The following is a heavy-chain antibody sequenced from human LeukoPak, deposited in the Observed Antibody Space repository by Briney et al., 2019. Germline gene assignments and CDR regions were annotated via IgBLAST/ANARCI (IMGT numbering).Heavy chain of an antibody. Sequence: PGGSRRLSCAASGFTFSSYGMHWVRQAPGKGMEWVAVIWYDGSNKYYADSVKGRFTISRDNSKNTLYLQMNSLRAEDTAVYYCAREYYGDYVVFFDYWGQGALVTVSS. D-gene: IGHD4-17*01. CDR1: GFTFSSYG. V-gene: IGHV3-33*01. CDR2: IWYDGSNK. J-gene: IGHJ4*02. CDR3: AREYYGDYVVFFDY.